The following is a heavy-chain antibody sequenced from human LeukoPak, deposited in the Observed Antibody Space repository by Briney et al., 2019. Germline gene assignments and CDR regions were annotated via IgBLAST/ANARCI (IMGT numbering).Heavy chain of an antibody. CDR2: ISAYNGNT. D-gene: IGHD6-13*01. CDR1: VYTFTSYA. J-gene: IGHJ5*02. V-gene: IGHV1-18*04. Sequence: ASLKVSCKASVYTFTSYAISWVRQAPGQGLEWMGWISAYNGNTNYAHKIQGTVTMTTDTSTSTAYMELRSLRSDDTAVYYCASDQGSSWYTQFDPWGQGTLVTVSS. CDR3: ASDQGSSWYTQFDP.